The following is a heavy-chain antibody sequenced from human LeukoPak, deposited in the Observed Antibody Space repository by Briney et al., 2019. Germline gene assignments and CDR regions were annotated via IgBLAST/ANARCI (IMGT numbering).Heavy chain of an antibody. CDR2: ISGSGGST. D-gene: IGHD5-24*01. V-gene: IGHV3-23*01. J-gene: IGHJ4*02. CDR3: AKGGGMATMKPFDY. CDR1: GFTFSSYA. Sequence: GGSLRLSWAASGFTFSSYAMSWVRQAPGKGLEWVSAISGSGGSTYYADSVKGRFTISRDNSKNTLYLQMNSLRAEDTAVYYCAKGGGMATMKPFDYWGQGTLVTVSS.